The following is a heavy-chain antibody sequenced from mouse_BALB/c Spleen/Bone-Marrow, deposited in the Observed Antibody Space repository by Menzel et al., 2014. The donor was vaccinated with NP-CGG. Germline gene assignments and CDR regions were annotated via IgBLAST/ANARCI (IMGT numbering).Heavy chain of an antibody. CDR3: ARSGDLAWFAY. J-gene: IGHJ3*01. V-gene: IGHV1S135*01. Sequence: DPYYGGTSYNQKFKGKATLTVDKSSSTAYMQLKSLTSEDSAVYYCARSGDLAWFAYWGQGTLVTVSA. CDR2: DPYYGGT.